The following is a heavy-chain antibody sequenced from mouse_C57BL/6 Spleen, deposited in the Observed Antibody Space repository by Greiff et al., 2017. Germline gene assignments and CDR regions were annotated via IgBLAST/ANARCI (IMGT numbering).Heavy chain of an antibody. CDR2: IYPGDGDT. CDR1: GYAFSSYC. J-gene: IGHJ2*01. CDR3: AREDDDYLDY. D-gene: IGHD2-3*01. V-gene: IGHV1-80*01. Sequence: VQLVESGAELVKPGASVKISCKASGYAFSSYCMHWVKQRPGKGLEWIGQIYPGDGDTKYNGKFKGKATLTADKSSSTAYIQLSSLTSEDSAVYFCAREDDDYLDYWGQGTTLTVSA.